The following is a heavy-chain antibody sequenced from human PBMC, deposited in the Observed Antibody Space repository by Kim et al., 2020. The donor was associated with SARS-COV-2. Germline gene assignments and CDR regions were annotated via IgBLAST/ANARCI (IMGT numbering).Heavy chain of an antibody. V-gene: IGHV4-39*01. Sequence: SETLSLTCTVSGGSISSSNYYWGWIRQPPGRGLEWIGSIYYSGSTYDNPSLKSRVTISVDTSKNQFSLKLSSVTAADTAVYHCARAYSYVPYYFDYWGQGTLVTVSS. D-gene: IGHD5-18*01. J-gene: IGHJ4*02. CDR2: IYYSGST. CDR1: GGSISSSNYY. CDR3: ARAYSYVPYYFDY.